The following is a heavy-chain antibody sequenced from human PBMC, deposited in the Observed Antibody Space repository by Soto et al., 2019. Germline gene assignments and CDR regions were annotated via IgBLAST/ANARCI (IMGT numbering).Heavy chain of an antibody. D-gene: IGHD2-21*02. Sequence: EVQLVESGGGLVQPGGSLRLSCAASGFTFSSYWMSWVRQAPGRGLEWVANIKQDGSEKYYVDSVKGRFTISRDNAKNSLYLQMNSLRDEDTAVYYCASDLGVTAFDYWGQGTLVTVSS. V-gene: IGHV3-7*01. J-gene: IGHJ4*02. CDR2: IKQDGSEK. CDR3: ASDLGVTAFDY. CDR1: GFTFSSYW.